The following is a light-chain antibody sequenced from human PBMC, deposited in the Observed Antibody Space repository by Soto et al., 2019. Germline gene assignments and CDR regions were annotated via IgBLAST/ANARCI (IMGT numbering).Light chain of an antibody. J-gene: IGKJ4*01. CDR2: AAS. CDR1: QGISSY. Sequence: IRTTQSPSSLSASTGERVTITCRASQGISSYLAWYQQKPGKAPKLLIYAASTLQSGVPSRFSGSGSGTDFTLTITSLQPEDLATYYCQQLNSYAPRLIFGGGTKVDIK. CDR3: QQLNSYAPRLI. V-gene: IGKV1-8*01.